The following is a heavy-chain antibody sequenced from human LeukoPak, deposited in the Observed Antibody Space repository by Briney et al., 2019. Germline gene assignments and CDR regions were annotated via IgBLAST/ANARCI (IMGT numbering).Heavy chain of an antibody. D-gene: IGHD2-2*01. V-gene: IGHV3-64*01. CDR3: AREVLPAANGDNCFDP. J-gene: IGHJ5*02. Sequence: GGSLRLSCAASGFTFNNYAMHWVRQAPGKGLEFVAAISSNGGRTYYEKSVKGRFTISRDNFKNMLFLQMGSLRGDDTAVYYCAREVLPAANGDNCFDPWGQGTLVTVSS. CDR2: ISSNGGRT. CDR1: GFTFNNYA.